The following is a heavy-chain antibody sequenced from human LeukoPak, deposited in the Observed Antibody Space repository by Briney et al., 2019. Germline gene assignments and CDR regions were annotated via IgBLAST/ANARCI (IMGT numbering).Heavy chain of an antibody. V-gene: IGHV4-38-2*01. J-gene: IGHJ4*02. Sequence: GSLRLSCAASGFTFSDYYMSWIRQAPGKGLEWIGSIYYSGSTYYNPSLKSRVTISVDTSKNQFSLKLSSVTAADTAVYYCAQLYSSGWYYFDYWGQGTLVTVSS. D-gene: IGHD6-19*01. CDR1: GFTFSDYY. CDR3: AQLYSSGWYYFDY. CDR2: IYYSGST.